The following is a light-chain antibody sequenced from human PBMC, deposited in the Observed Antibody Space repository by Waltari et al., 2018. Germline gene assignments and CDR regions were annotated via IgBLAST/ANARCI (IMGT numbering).Light chain of an antibody. CDR1: ISDVGDFQH. Sequence: QSALAQPASVSGSPGQSIPISCTGSISDVGDFQHVSWYQHHPGKAPKLLIYDVSVRPAAVSIRFSGSKSGNTASLTISGLQPEDEADYYCCSDTNSGSYVFGGGTKVTVL. CDR2: DVS. V-gene: IGLV2-14*03. CDR3: CSDTNSGSYV. J-gene: IGLJ1*01.